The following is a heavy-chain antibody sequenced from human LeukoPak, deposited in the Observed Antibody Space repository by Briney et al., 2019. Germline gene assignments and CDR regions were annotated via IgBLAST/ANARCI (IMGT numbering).Heavy chain of an antibody. V-gene: IGHV1-18*04. D-gene: IGHD3-10*01. CDR1: GYTFTGYY. CDR3: ARSGQVRTPNDY. Sequence: ASVKVSCKASGYTFTGYYMHWVRQAPGQGLEWMGWISAYNGNTNYAQKLQGRVTMTTDTSTSTAYMELRSLRSDDTAVYYCARSGQVRTPNDYWGQGTLVTVSS. CDR2: ISAYNGNT. J-gene: IGHJ4*02.